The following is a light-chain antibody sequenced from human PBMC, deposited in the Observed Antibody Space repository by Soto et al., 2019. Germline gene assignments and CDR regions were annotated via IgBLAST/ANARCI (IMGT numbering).Light chain of an antibody. J-gene: IGKJ5*01. Sequence: DIQLTQSPSFLSASVGDRVTITCLASRGISSYLAWYQQKPGKAPKLLIYAASTLHTGVPSRFSGSGSGTEFTLTISSLQPEDFATYYCQQLNSYLITFGQGTRLEI. CDR3: QQLNSYLIT. CDR2: AAS. V-gene: IGKV1-9*01. CDR1: RGISSY.